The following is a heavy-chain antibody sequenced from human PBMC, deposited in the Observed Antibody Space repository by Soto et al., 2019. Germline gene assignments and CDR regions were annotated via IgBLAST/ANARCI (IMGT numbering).Heavy chain of an antibody. J-gene: IGHJ6*03. CDR3: VGADCSGGSCYSGSGSLGVAVTSYYMDV. D-gene: IGHD2-15*01. CDR2: INHSGST. V-gene: IGHV4-34*01. Sequence: SETLSLTCAVYGGSFSGYYWSWIRQPPGKGLEWIGEINHSGSTNYNPSLKSRVTISVDTSKNQFSLKLSSVTAADTAVYYCVGADCSGGSCYSGSGSLGVAVTSYYMDVWGKGTTVTVSS. CDR1: GGSFSGYY.